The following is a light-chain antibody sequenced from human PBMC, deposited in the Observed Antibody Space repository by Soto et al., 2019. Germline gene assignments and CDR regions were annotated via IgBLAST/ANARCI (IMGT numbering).Light chain of an antibody. J-gene: IGLJ2*01. CDR1: SSDVGSYNL. CDR3: SSYAGSSTLVL. CDR2: EVT. V-gene: IGLV2-23*02. Sequence: QSVLTQPASVSGSPGQSITISCTGTSSDVGSYNLVSWYQQYSGKAPKLMISEVTKRPSGVSNRFSGSKSGNTASLTISGLQAEDEADYYCSSYAGSSTLVLFGGGTKVTVL.